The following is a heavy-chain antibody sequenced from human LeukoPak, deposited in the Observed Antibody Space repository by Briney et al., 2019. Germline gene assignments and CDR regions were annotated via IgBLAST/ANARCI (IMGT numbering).Heavy chain of an antibody. V-gene: IGHV3-23*01. Sequence: PGGSLRLSCAASGFTFNSYAMNWVRQAPGMGLEWVSTISGTGFTTYYTDSVKGRFTISRDNSKNTLYLQLNSLRAEDTAVYYCAKTGGPWDWGQGTLVTVSS. CDR2: ISGTGFTT. D-gene: IGHD7-27*01. J-gene: IGHJ4*02. CDR3: AKTGGPWD. CDR1: GFTFNSYA.